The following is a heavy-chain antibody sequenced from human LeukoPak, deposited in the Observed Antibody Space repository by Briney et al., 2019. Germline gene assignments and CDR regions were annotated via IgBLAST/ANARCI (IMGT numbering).Heavy chain of an antibody. CDR2: IWYDGSNK. CDR1: GFTFSSYG. V-gene: IGHV3-33*01. Sequence: PGGSLRLSCAASGFTFSSYGMHWVRQAPGKGLEWVAVIWYDGSNKYYADSVKGRFTISRDNSKNTLYLQMNSLRAEDTAVYYCARDRRGVAVASWGAFDIWGQGTMVTVSS. D-gene: IGHD6-19*01. CDR3: ARDRRGVAVASWGAFDI. J-gene: IGHJ3*02.